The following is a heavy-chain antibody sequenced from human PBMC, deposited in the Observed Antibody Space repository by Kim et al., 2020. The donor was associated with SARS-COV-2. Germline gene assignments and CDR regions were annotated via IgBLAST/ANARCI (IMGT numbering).Heavy chain of an antibody. CDR3: AKGDCGSVSCYTAYC. D-gene: IGHD2-2*02. V-gene: IGHV3-23*01. Sequence: GGSLRLSCAASGFTFGSYAMTWVRQSPGRGLEWVSTISGSGDATFYADSVKGRFTLSRDNSMSTLYLQMNSLRAEDTALYYCAKGDCGSVSCYTAYCWG. J-gene: IGHJ4*01. CDR1: GFTFGSYA. CDR2: ISGSGDAT.